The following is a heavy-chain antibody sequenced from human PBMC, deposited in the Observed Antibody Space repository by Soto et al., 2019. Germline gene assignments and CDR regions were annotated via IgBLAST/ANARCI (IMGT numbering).Heavy chain of an antibody. V-gene: IGHV1-18*01. CDR3: ARALDFDWLSLSDY. CDR2: ISAYNGNT. D-gene: IGHD3-9*01. Sequence: ASVKVSCKASGYTFTSYGISWVRQAPGQGLEWMGWISAYNGNTNYAQKLQGRVTMTTDTSTSTAYMELRSLRSDDTAVYYCARALDFDWLSLSDYWGQGTLVTVSS. J-gene: IGHJ4*02. CDR1: GYTFTSYG.